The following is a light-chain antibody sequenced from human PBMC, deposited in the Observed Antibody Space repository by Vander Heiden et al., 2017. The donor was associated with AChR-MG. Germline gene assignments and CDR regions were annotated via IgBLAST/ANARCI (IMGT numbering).Light chain of an antibody. J-gene: IGKJ2*01. CDR3: QRYDDLGWS. V-gene: IGKV1-33*01. CDR1: QDIRIY. Sequence: DIQMTQSPSFLSASVGDRVTISCQTTQDIRIYLNWYQQKPGKAPKLLIYDASNLETGVPSRFSGSGSGTDFTFTITSLQPEDAATYYCQRYDDLGWSFGQGTKLEIK. CDR2: DAS.